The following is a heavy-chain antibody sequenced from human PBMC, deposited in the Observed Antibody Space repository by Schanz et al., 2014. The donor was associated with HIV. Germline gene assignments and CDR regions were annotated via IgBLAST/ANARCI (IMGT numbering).Heavy chain of an antibody. CDR1: GFTFSSYG. D-gene: IGHD4-17*01. CDR2: IWYDETNK. V-gene: IGHV3-33*01. CDR3: ARDFFADGDLFYYDYYGMDV. Sequence: QVQLVESGGGVVQPGRSLRLSCAASGFTFSSYGMHWVRQAPGKGLEWVAVIWYDETNKFYVDSVKGRFTISRDNARNSLFLQMSRLRVEDTAVYYCARDFFADGDLFYYDYYGMDVWGQGTTVTVSS. J-gene: IGHJ6*02.